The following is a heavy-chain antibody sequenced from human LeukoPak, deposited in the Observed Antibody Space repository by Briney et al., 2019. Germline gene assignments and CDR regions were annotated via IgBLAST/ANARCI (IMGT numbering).Heavy chain of an antibody. D-gene: IGHD3-10*01. CDR2: IKQDGSNK. V-gene: IGHV3-7*03. J-gene: IGHJ4*02. CDR3: ARDLLVRGVIIPFDY. Sequence: PGGSLRLSCAASGFTFSSYWMSWVRQAPGKGLEWVANIKQDGSNKYYADSVKGRFTISRDNSKNTLYLQMNSLRAEDTAVYYCARDLLVRGVIIPFDYWGQGTLVTVSS. CDR1: GFTFSSYW.